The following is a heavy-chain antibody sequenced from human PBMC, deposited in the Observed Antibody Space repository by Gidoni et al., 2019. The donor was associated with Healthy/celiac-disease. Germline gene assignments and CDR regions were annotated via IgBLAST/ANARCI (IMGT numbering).Heavy chain of an antibody. D-gene: IGHD6-6*01. J-gene: IGHJ4*02. CDR1: GCTFSSYA. Sequence: VKLVESGGGGVQPGRSLRPWCAAYGCTFSSYAMHWVRQAPGKGLGWVAVISYDGSNTHSADSVKGLFTISRDNSKNTLYLQMTSLIAEDTAVYYCARDQGSSSGSGYFDYWGQGTLVTVSS. CDR2: ISYDGSNT. CDR3: ARDQGSSSGSGYFDY. V-gene: IGHV3-30*04.